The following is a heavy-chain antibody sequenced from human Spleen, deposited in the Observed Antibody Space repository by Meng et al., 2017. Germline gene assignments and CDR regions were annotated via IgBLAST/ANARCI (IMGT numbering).Heavy chain of an antibody. CDR3: ARDQYCSSTSCYYWYYYYGMDV. Sequence: GGSLRLSCAASGFTFSNYEMSWVRQAPGKGLEWVANIKQDGSEKYYVDSVKGRFTISRDNAKNSLYLQMNSLRAEDTAVYYCARDQYCSSTSCYYWYYYYGMDVWGQGTTVTVSS. D-gene: IGHD2-2*01. CDR2: IKQDGSEK. V-gene: IGHV3-7*01. CDR1: GFTFSNYE. J-gene: IGHJ6*02.